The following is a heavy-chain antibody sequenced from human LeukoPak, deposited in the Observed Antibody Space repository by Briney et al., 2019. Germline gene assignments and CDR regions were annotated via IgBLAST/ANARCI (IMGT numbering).Heavy chain of an antibody. Sequence: ASVKVSCKASGYTFTGYYMHWVRQAPGQGLEWMGWINPNSGGTNYAQKFQGRVTMTRDTSISTAYMELSRLRSDDTAVYYCAREYYDFWSGYYSGINYFDYWGQGTLVTVSS. CDR1: GYTFTGYY. CDR3: AREYYDFWSGYYSGINYFDY. V-gene: IGHV1-2*02. CDR2: INPNSGGT. J-gene: IGHJ4*02. D-gene: IGHD3-3*01.